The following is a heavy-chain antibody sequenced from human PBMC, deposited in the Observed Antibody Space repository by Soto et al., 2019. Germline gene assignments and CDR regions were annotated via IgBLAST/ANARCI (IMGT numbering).Heavy chain of an antibody. Sequence: PGGSLRLSCAASGFSVSIYMSWVRQAPGKGLEWVSTLADRGTSHYADSVTGRFSVSRDNSKNTLYLQMNGLRVDDTAIYYCAGDYSSGAYDFRGQGSQVIVSS. CDR1: GFSVSIY. CDR3: AGDYSSGAYDF. V-gene: IGHV3-53*01. D-gene: IGHD5-12*01. CDR2: LADRGTS. J-gene: IGHJ4*02.